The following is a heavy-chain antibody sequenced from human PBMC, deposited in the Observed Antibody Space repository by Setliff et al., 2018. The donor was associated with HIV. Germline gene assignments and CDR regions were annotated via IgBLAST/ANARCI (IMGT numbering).Heavy chain of an antibody. CDR3: ARLRREEQWLVRGWFDP. CDR2: IYHSGRT. CDR1: GGSISSSSYY. Sequence: SETLSLTCTVSGGSISSSSYYWGWIRQPPGKGLEWIGSIYHSGRTYYNPSLKSRVTISVDTSKNQFSLKLSSVTAADTAVYYCARLRREEQWLVRGWFDPWGQGPLVTVSS. J-gene: IGHJ5*02. D-gene: IGHD6-19*01. V-gene: IGHV4-39*01.